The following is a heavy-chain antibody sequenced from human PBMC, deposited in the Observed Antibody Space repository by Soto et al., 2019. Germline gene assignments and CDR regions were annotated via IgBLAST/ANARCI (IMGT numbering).Heavy chain of an antibody. D-gene: IGHD5-18*01. J-gene: IGHJ5*02. CDR2: ISYDGSNK. CDR1: GFTFSSYG. V-gene: IGHV3-30*18. Sequence: QVQLVEHGGGMVQPGRSLRLSCAASGFTFSSYGMHWVRQAPGKGLEWVAVISYDGSNKYYADSVKGRFTISRDNSKNTLYLQMNSVIAEDTAVYYCAKVVTPWGQGTLVTVSS. CDR3: AKVVTP.